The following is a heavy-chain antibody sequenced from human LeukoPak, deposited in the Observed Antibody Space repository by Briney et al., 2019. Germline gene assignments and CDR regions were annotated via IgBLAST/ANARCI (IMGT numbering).Heavy chain of an antibody. Sequence: LRLSCAASGFTFDDYAMHWIRQPPGKGLEWIGYIYHSGSTYYNPSLKSRVTISVDRSKNQFSLKLSSVTAADTAVYYCAREDYSQYYGMDVWGQGTTVTVSS. CDR2: IYHSGST. J-gene: IGHJ6*02. V-gene: IGHV4-30-2*01. CDR1: GFTFDDYA. D-gene: IGHD4-11*01. CDR3: AREDYSQYYGMDV.